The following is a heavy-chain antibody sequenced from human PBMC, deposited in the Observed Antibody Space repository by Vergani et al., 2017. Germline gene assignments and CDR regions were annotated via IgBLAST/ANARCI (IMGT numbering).Heavy chain of an antibody. Sequence: EVQLVESGGVVVQPGGSLRLSCAASGFTFDAHTMHWVRQPPGKGLEWVSLISWDGVITYYADSVKGRFTISRDNSKNSLYLQMNSLRTEDTAFYYCAKGDSGTFRAKFDYWGQGTLVTVSS. V-gene: IGHV3-43*01. D-gene: IGHD1-26*01. J-gene: IGHJ4*02. CDR1: GFTFDAHT. CDR3: AKGDSGTFRAKFDY. CDR2: ISWDGVIT.